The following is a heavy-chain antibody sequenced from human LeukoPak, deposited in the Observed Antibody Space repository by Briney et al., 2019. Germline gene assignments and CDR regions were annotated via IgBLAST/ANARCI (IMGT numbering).Heavy chain of an antibody. CDR2: INPNSGGT. CDR1: GYTFTGYY. D-gene: IGHD2-15*01. J-gene: IGHJ4*02. V-gene: IGHV1-2*04. Sequence: ASVKVSCKASGYTFTGYYMHWVRQAPGQGLEWMGWINPNSGGTNYAQKFQGWVTMTRDTSISTAYMELSRLRSDDTAVYYCPRGHPIMTLDDCSGGSCYWLGDHWGQGTLVTVSS. CDR3: PRGHPIMTLDDCSGGSCYWLGDH.